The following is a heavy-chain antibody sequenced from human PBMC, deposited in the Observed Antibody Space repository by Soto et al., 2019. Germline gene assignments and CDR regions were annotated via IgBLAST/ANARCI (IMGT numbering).Heavy chain of an antibody. Sequence: QVQLQESGPGLVKPSETLSLTCTVSGVSISSYYWSWIRQPPGKGLEWIGYIYYSGSTNYNPSLKSRVTISGHTATNQFSLKLSSVTAADTAVYYCARGSGGYFDLWGRGTLVTVSS. V-gene: IGHV4-59*01. CDR3: ARGSGGYFDL. CDR1: GVSISSYY. D-gene: IGHD3-3*01. J-gene: IGHJ2*01. CDR2: IYYSGST.